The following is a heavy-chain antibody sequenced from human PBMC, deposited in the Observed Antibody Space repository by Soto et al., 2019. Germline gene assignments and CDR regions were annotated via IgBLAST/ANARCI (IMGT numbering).Heavy chain of an antibody. J-gene: IGHJ6*02. D-gene: IGHD2-2*01. CDR1: GGSVSSGSYY. Sequence: SETPSLTCTVSGGSVSSGSYYWSWIRQPPGKGLEWIGYIYYSGSTNYNPSLKSRVTISVDTSKNQFSLKLSSVTAADTAVYYCARDLVPAAGDYYYYYGMDVWGQWTTVTVS. V-gene: IGHV4-61*01. CDR3: ARDLVPAAGDYYYYYGMDV. CDR2: IYYSGST.